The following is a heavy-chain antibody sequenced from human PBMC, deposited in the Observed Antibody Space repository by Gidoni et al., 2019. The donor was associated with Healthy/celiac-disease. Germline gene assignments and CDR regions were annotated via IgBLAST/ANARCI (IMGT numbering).Heavy chain of an antibody. CDR3: ARDPFRYALSVDYYMDV. CDR2: IYHSGST. CDR1: GGPISSSNW. V-gene: IGHV4-4*02. Sequence: QVQLQESGPGLVKPSGTLSLTCAVSGGPISSSNWWSWVRQPPGKGLEWIGEIYHSGSTNYNPSLKSRVTISVDKSKNQFSLKLSSVTAADTAVYYCARDPFRYALSVDYYMDVWGKGTTVTVSS. D-gene: IGHD2-2*01. J-gene: IGHJ6*03.